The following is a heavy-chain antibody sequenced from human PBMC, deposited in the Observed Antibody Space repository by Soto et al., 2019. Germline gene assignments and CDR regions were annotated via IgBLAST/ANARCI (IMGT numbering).Heavy chain of an antibody. CDR3: ARDQGITTFGVYSMYYYGMDV. D-gene: IGHD3-3*01. Sequence: VSVKVSCKASGYTFTNSGINWVRQAPGQGLEWMGWISTDNGNTNYAQHLKGRVSMTTDTSTSTAYMDLRSLRSDDTAVYYCARDQGITTFGVYSMYYYGMDVWGQGTTVTVSS. CDR2: ISTDNGNT. V-gene: IGHV1-18*01. J-gene: IGHJ6*02. CDR1: GYTFTNSG.